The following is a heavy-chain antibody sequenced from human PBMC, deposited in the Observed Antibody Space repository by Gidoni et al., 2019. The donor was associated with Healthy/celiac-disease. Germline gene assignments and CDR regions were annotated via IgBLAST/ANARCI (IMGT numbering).Heavy chain of an antibody. J-gene: IGHJ6*02. D-gene: IGHD2-21*02. Sequence: EVQLVESGGGLVKPGGSLRLSCAAYGVTFSSYSMNWVRQAPGKGLVWVSSISSSSSYIYYADSVKGRFTISRDNAKNSLYLQMNSLRAEDTAVYYCARDSGLGTVVTPHYGMDVWGQGTTVTVSS. CDR2: ISSSSSYI. CDR3: ARDSGLGTVVTPHYGMDV. CDR1: GVTFSSYS. V-gene: IGHV3-21*01.